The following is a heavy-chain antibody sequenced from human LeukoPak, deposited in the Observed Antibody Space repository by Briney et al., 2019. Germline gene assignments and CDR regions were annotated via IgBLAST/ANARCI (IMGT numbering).Heavy chain of an antibody. CDR3: ARGRKRTAMVTRGNYFDY. CDR2: IHFSGST. CDR1: GDSISTYS. V-gene: IGHV4-59*12. D-gene: IGHD5-18*01. Sequence: SETLSLMCAVSGDSISTYSWSWIRQPPGKGLEWIGYIHFSGSTSYNPSLKSRVTISVDTSKNQFSLKLSSVTAADTAVYYCARGRKRTAMVTRGNYFDYWGQGTLVTVSS. J-gene: IGHJ4*02.